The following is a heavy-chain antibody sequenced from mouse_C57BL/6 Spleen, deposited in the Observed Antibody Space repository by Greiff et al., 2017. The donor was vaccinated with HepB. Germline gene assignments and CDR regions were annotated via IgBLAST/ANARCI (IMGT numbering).Heavy chain of an antibody. CDR3: ARLHDGSFYFDY. CDR2: ISSGSSTI. V-gene: IGHV5-17*01. D-gene: IGHD2-3*01. J-gene: IGHJ2*01. CDR1: GFTFSDYG. Sequence: EVQRVESGGGLVKPGGSLKLSCAASGFTFSDYGMHWVRQAPEKGLEWVAYISSGSSTIYYADTVKGRFTISRDNAKNTLFLQMTSLRSEDTAMYYCARLHDGSFYFDYWGQGTTLTVSS.